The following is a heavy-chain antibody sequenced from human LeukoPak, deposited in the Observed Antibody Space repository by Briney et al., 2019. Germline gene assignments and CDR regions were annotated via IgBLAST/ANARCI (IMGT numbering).Heavy chain of an antibody. J-gene: IGHJ5*02. Sequence: ASVKVSCKASGYTFTSHYMHWVRQAPGQGLEWMGLINPSGSSTLYAQKFQGRVTMTRDTSISTAYMELSRLRSDDTAVYYCARDSSITILGPWGQGTLVTVSS. CDR3: ARDSSITILGP. CDR2: INPSGSST. CDR1: GYTFTSHY. V-gene: IGHV1-46*01. D-gene: IGHD3-10*02.